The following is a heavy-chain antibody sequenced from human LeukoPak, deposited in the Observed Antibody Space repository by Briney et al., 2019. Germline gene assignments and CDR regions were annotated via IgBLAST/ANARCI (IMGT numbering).Heavy chain of an antibody. CDR1: GYTLLDYY. J-gene: IGHJ3*02. D-gene: IGHD3-22*01. Sequence: ASIKDSCKASGYTLLDYYMHWVRQAAGQGLDWMGRIKPNSGCSHYGQKFQGRVTMTRDTSISIAYMELSNLRSDDTAVYYCARAGVWDSSDTSGYHNGAFDIWGQGTMVTVSS. V-gene: IGHV1-2*06. CDR2: IKPNSGCS. CDR3: ARAGVWDSSDTSGYHNGAFDI.